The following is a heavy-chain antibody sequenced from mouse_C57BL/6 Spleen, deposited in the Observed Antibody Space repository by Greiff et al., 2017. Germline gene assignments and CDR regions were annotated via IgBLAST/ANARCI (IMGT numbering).Heavy chain of an antibody. CDR3: ARGSTMVTTENAMDY. J-gene: IGHJ4*01. Sequence: EVQVVESEGGLVQPGSSMKLSCTASGFTFSDYYMAWVRQVPEKGLEWVANINYDGSSTYYLDSLKSRFIISRDNAKNILYLQMSSLKSEDTATYYCARGSTMVTTENAMDYWGQGTSVTVSS. V-gene: IGHV5-16*01. D-gene: IGHD2-2*01. CDR2: INYDGSST. CDR1: GFTFSDYY.